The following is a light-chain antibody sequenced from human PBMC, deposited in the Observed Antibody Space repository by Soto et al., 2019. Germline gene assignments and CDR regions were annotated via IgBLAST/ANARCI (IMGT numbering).Light chain of an antibody. CDR2: LDSDGSH. V-gene: IGLV4-69*01. Sequence: QPVLTQSPSASASLGASVKLTCTLSSGHSSYAIAWHQQQPEKGPRYLMKLDSDGSHTKGDAIPYRFSGSSAGAERYLTIPSLQSEDEADYYCQTWGTGIHVVFGGGTKLTVL. CDR3: QTWGTGIHVV. J-gene: IGLJ2*01. CDR1: SGHSSYA.